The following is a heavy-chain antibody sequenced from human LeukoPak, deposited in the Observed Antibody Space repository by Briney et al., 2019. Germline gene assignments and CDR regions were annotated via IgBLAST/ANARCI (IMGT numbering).Heavy chain of an antibody. CDR2: INHSGST. V-gene: IGHV4-34*01. Sequence: SETLSLTCAVYGGSFSGYYWSWIRQPPGKGLEWIGEINHSGSTNYNPSLKSRVTISVDTSKNQFSLKLSPVTAADTAVYYCAIQSAGYSSSWYPSYYYYGMDVWGQGTTVTVSS. J-gene: IGHJ6*02. CDR1: GGSFSGYY. D-gene: IGHD6-13*01. CDR3: AIQSAGYSSSWYPSYYYYGMDV.